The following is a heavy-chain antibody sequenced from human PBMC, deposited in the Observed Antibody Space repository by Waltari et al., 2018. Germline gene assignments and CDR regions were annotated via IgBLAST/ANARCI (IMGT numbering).Heavy chain of an antibody. J-gene: IGHJ5*02. CDR3: ARWTSSSSSVDWFDP. CDR2: ISSSSSYI. CDR1: GFTFSSSS. D-gene: IGHD6-6*01. V-gene: IGHV3-21*01. Sequence: EVQLVESGGGLVKPGGSLRLSCAASGFTFSSSSINWVRQAPGKGLEWVSSISSSSSYIYYADSVKGRFTISRDNAKNSLYLQMNSLRAEDTAVYYCARWTSSSSSVDWFDPWGQGTLVTVSS.